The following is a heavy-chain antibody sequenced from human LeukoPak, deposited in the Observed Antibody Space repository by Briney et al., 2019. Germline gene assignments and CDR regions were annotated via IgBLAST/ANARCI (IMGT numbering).Heavy chain of an antibody. CDR2: IYYSGST. CDR3: ARHGWPPRFDY. CDR1: GGSISSSSYY. V-gene: IGHV4-39*01. D-gene: IGHD2-15*01. Sequence: PPETLSFTCTVSGGSISSSSYYWGWIRQPPGKGLEWIGSIYYSGSTYYNPSLKSRVTISVDTSKNQFSLKLSSVTAADTAVYYCARHGWPPRFDYRGQGTLVTVSS. J-gene: IGHJ4*02.